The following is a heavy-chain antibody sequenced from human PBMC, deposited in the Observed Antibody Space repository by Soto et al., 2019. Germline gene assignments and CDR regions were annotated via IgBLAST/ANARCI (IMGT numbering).Heavy chain of an antibody. D-gene: IGHD2-21*01. J-gene: IGHJ5*02. CDR3: VKGDVLKTTSGGWCNWFDP. Sequence: GSLRLSCAASGFSFGTFAMNWVRQAPGEGLEWVSSIGGSGTMTHYADSVKGRFTISRDNSKNMVYLQMNTLRAEDTAVYYCVKGDVLKTTSGGWCNWFDPWGQGTLVTVSS. CDR2: IGGSGTMT. V-gene: IGHV3-23*01. CDR1: GFSFGTFA.